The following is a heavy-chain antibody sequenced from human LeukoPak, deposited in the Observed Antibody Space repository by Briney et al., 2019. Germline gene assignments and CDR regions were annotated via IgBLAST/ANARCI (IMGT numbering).Heavy chain of an antibody. CDR1: GFTFSSYA. J-gene: IGHJ4*02. CDR3: AKRGLATIFGVDPVLYYFDY. D-gene: IGHD3-3*01. Sequence: HPGGSLRLSCAASGFTFSSYAMSWVRQAPGKGLEWVSAISGSGGSTYYADSVKGRFTISRDNSKNTLCLQMNSLRAEDTAVYYCAKRGLATIFGVDPVLYYFDYWGQGTLVTVSS. V-gene: IGHV3-23*01. CDR2: ISGSGGST.